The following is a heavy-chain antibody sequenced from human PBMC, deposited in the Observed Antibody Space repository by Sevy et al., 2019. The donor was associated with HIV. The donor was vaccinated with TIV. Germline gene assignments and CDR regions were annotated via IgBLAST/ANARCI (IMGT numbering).Heavy chain of an antibody. J-gene: IGHJ4*02. V-gene: IGHV3-7*01. CDR2: IKQDGSVK. CDR1: GFTLNSYW. Sequence: GGSLRLSCAASGFTLNSYWMSWVRQAPGKGLEWVANIKQDGSVKYYVDSVKGRFTISRDNARNLVYLQMGSLTAEDTALYYCVRAIAADASLWGQGTLVTVSS. D-gene: IGHD6-13*01. CDR3: VRAIAADASL.